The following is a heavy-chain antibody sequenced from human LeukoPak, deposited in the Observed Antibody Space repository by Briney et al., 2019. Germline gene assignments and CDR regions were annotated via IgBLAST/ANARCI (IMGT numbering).Heavy chain of an antibody. Sequence: SETLSLTCAVYGGSFSGYYWSWIRQPPGKGLEWIGEINHSGSTNYNPSLKSRVTISVDTSKNQFSLKLSSVTAADTAVYYCAVTAGYYYGSSGYYHWGQGTLVTVSS. J-gene: IGHJ5*02. V-gene: IGHV4-34*01. D-gene: IGHD3-22*01. CDR2: INHSGST. CDR1: GGSFSGYY. CDR3: AVTAGYYYGSSGYYH.